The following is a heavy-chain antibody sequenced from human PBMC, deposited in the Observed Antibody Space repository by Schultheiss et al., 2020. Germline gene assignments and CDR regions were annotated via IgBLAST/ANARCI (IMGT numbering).Heavy chain of an antibody. CDR2: IYTSGST. J-gene: IGHJ4*02. V-gene: IGHV4-59*10. D-gene: IGHD1-26*01. CDR3: AAWEGLYHFDY. CDR1: GGSFSSYY. Sequence: SQTLSLTCAVYGGSFSSYYWSWIRQPAGKGLEWIGRIYTSGSTNYNPSLKSRVTMSVDTSKNQFSLKLSSVTAADTAVYYCAAWEGLYHFDYWGQGTPVTVSS.